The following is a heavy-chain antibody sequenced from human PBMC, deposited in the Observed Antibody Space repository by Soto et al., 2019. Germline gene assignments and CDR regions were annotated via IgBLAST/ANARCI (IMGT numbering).Heavy chain of an antibody. CDR2: SSPRGDTI. Sequence: GGSLRLSCVASGFSLANYPMNWVRQTPGKGLEWISYSSPRGDTIYYADSVEGRFTISRDNARNSLSLHMSSLRDEDSALYYCAKGPHTNVGWPYYFESWGQGVPVSVSS. V-gene: IGHV3-48*02. CDR3: AKGPHTNVGWPYYFES. CDR1: GFSLANYP. J-gene: IGHJ4*02. D-gene: IGHD6-19*01.